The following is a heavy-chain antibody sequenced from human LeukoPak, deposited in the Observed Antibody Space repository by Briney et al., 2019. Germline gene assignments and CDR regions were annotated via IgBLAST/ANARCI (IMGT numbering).Heavy chain of an antibody. CDR1: GGSISIYY. CDR3: ARETSGTYYNPLGYMDV. D-gene: IGHD3-10*01. CDR2: IFTSRIT. V-gene: IGHV4-4*07. Sequence: PSETLSLTCTVSGGSISIYYWNWIRQPAGKGLEWIGRIFTSRITNYNPSLKSRVTMSVDTSKNQFSLNLSSVIAADTAIYYCARETSGTYYNPLGYMDVWGKGTTVTVSS. J-gene: IGHJ6*03.